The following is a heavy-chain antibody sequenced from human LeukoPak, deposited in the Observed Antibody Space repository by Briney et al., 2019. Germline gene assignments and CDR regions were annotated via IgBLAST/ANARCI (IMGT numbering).Heavy chain of an antibody. Sequence: ASVKVSCKASGYTFTSYGISWVRQAPGQGLEWMGWISAYNGNTNYAQKLQGRVTMTTDTSTSTAYMELWSLRSDDTAVYYCARVYDILTGYYPGDAFDIWGQGTMVTVSS. CDR1: GYTFTSYG. CDR3: ARVYDILTGYYPGDAFDI. CDR2: ISAYNGNT. D-gene: IGHD3-9*01. J-gene: IGHJ3*02. V-gene: IGHV1-18*01.